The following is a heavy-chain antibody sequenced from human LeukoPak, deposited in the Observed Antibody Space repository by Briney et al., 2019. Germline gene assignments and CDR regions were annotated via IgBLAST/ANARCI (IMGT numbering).Heavy chain of an antibody. CDR1: GFTFRMYS. J-gene: IGHJ4*02. CDR3: TRVLVPSRILLPYFDY. D-gene: IGHD2-15*01. Sequence: PGGSLRLSCAASGFTFRMYSIHWVRQAPGKGLEWVAVMSYDGSTKYLADSVKGRFTISRDNSQNTVYLQMNSLTAEDTAVYYCTRVLVPSRILLPYFDYWGQGTLVTVSS. CDR2: MSYDGSTK. V-gene: IGHV3-30*01.